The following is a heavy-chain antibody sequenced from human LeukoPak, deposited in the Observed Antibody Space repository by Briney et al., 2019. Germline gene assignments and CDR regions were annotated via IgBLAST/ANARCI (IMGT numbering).Heavy chain of an antibody. D-gene: IGHD3-9*01. CDR2: ISSSSSYI. CDR3: ATSPVGLRYFDWPMGYDY. J-gene: IGHJ4*02. Sequence: GGSLRLSCAASGFTFSSYSMNWVRQAPGKGLEWVSSISSSSSYIYYADSVKGRFTISRDNAKNSLYLQMNSLRAEDTAVYYSATSPVGLRYFDWPMGYDYWGQGTLVTVSS. CDR1: GFTFSSYS. V-gene: IGHV3-21*01.